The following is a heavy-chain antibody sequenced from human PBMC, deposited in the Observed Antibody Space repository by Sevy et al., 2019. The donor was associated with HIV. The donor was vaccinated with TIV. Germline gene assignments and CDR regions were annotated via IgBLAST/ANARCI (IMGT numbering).Heavy chain of an antibody. J-gene: IGHJ4*02. D-gene: IGHD6-19*01. Sequence: GGSLRLSCAASGFTFSSYAMHWVRQAPGKGLEWVAVISYDGSNKYYADSVKGRFTISRDNSKNTLYLQMNSLRAEDTAVYYCARDPLSRLIAVAGTGPLDYWGQRTLVTVSS. V-gene: IGHV3-30-3*01. CDR3: ARDPLSRLIAVAGTGPLDY. CDR2: ISYDGSNK. CDR1: GFTFSSYA.